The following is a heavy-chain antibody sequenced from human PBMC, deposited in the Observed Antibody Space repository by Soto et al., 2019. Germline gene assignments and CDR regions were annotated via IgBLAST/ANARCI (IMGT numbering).Heavy chain of an antibody. CDR3: ARENPLLWFGELPLFAFDY. D-gene: IGHD3-10*01. CDR2: ISAYNGKT. CDR1: GYTFTSYG. J-gene: IGHJ3*01. V-gene: IGHV1-18*04. Sequence: QVQLVQSGAEVKKPGASVKVSCKASGYTFTSYGISWVRQAPGQGLEWRGWISAYNGKTNYAHKLQGRVTITTDTATSTAYMELGSLGSDVTAVYYCARENPLLWFGELPLFAFDYLGQGTMVTVS.